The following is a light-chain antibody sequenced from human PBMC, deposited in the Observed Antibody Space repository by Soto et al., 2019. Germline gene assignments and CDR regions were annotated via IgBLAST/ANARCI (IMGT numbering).Light chain of an antibody. J-gene: IGLJ2*01. V-gene: IGLV1-44*01. CDR1: SSNIGSNT. CDR2: SNN. CDR3: SEWDDSLNGVV. Sequence: QSVLTQPPSASGTPGQRVTISCSGSSSNIGSNTVNWYQQLPGTAPTLLIYSNNHRPSGVPDRFSGSKSGTSASLAISGLQSEDEADYYCSEWDDSLNGVVFGGGTKLTVL.